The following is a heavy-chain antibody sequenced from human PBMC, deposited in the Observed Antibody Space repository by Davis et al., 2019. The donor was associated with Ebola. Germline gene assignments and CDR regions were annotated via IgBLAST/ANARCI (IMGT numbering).Heavy chain of an antibody. Sequence: MPSETLSLTCGVSGDSISSRNWWSWVRQSPGKGLEWLGEIYHGGITNYNPSLKGRVTISVDMSKNQFSLRLTSVTAADTAMYYCARDYYDSNGYLYYFDSWGQGTLVTVSS. CDR2: IYHGGIT. V-gene: IGHV4-4*02. D-gene: IGHD3-22*01. CDR3: ARDYYDSNGYLYYFDS. CDR1: GDSISSRNW. J-gene: IGHJ4*02.